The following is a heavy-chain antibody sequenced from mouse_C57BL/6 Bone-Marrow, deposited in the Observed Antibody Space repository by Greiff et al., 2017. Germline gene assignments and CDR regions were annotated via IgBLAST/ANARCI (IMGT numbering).Heavy chain of an antibody. D-gene: IGHD2-3*01. CDR1: GYTFTSYW. Sequence: QVQLQQPGAELVMPGASVKLSCKASGYTFTSYWMHWVKQRPGPGLEWIGAIDPSDSYTNYNQKFKGKSTLTVDKSSSTAYMQLSSLTSEDSAVYYCAREDGYYAMDYWGQGTSVTVSS. CDR2: IDPSDSYT. J-gene: IGHJ4*01. V-gene: IGHV1-69*01. CDR3: AREDGYYAMDY.